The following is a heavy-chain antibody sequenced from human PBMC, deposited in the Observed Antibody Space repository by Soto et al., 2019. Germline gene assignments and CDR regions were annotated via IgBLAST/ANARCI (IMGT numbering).Heavy chain of an antibody. Sequence: PSETLSLTCTVSGGSINSGDYYWSWIRQPPGKGLEWIGYISYSGNTYYNPSLKSRVTISVDTSKNQFSLKLSSVTAADTAVYYCAREGGSGWYLTLDYWGQGTLVTVSS. CDR1: GGSINSGDYY. V-gene: IGHV4-30-4*01. J-gene: IGHJ4*02. D-gene: IGHD6-19*01. CDR3: AREGGSGWYLTLDY. CDR2: ISYSGNT.